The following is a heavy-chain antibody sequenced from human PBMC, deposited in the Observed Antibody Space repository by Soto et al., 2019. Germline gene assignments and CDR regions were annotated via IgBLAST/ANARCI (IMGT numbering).Heavy chain of an antibody. CDR2: MNPNSGNT. J-gene: IGHJ5*02. CDR1: GYTFTSYD. V-gene: IGHV1-8*01. CDR3: ARGKDLELRFFEWFLNWFDP. D-gene: IGHD3-3*01. Sequence: GASVKVSCKASGYTFTSYDINWVRQATGQGLEWMGWMNPNSGNTGYAQKFQGRVTMTRNTSISTAYMELSSLRSEDTAVYYCARGKDLELRFFEWFLNWFDPWGQGTLVTVSS.